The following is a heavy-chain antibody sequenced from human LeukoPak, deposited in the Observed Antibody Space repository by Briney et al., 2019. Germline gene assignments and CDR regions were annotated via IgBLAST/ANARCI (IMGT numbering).Heavy chain of an antibody. CDR1: GVSFGRYS. CDR2: INFSGYT. CDR3: ARVGSTPAKFDH. V-gene: IGHV4-34*01. J-gene: IGHJ4*02. D-gene: IGHD2-2*01. Sequence: SETLSLTCAVSGVSFGRYSWTWIRQSPGKGLECIGEINFSGYTKYNPSLKSRVTMSVDTSKNQFSLKLASVTAADTAIYFCARVGSTPAKFDHWGQGTLVTVSS.